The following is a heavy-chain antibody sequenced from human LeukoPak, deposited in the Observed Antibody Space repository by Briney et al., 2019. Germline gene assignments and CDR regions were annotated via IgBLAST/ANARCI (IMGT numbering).Heavy chain of an antibody. J-gene: IGHJ6*03. D-gene: IGHD5-18*01. CDR2: FSFNGEST. V-gene: IGHV3-23*01. CDR1: GFTFSSYA. CDR3: AKGGYSNGRYYYYYMDV. Sequence: GGSLRLSCAASGFTFSSYAMTWVRQAPGKGLEWVSSFSFNGESTYYADSAKGRFAISRDNSKNTLYLQMNSLRAEDTAVYYCAKGGYSNGRYYYYYMDVWGEGTTVTVSS.